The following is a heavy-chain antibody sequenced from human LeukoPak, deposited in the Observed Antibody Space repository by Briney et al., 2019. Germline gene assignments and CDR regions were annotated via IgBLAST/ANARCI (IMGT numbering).Heavy chain of an antibody. CDR3: ARDRELLGVITFVSDY. V-gene: IGHV3-21*01. D-gene: IGHD3-22*01. J-gene: IGHJ4*02. CDR1: GFTFSSYS. CDR2: ISSSSSYI. Sequence: GSLRLSCAASGFTFSSYSMNWVRQAPGKGLEWVSSISSSSSYIYYADSVKGRFTISRDNAKNSLYLQMNSLRAEDTAVYYCARDRELLGVITFVSDYWGQGTLVTVSS.